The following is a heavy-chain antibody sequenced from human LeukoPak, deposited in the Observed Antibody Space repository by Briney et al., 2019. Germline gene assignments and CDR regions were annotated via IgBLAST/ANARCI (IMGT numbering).Heavy chain of an antibody. CDR2: INHSGST. CDR3: VRDVAPSGTVWFDS. V-gene: IGHV4-34*01. CDR1: GGSFSGYY. J-gene: IGHJ5*01. D-gene: IGHD6-13*01. Sequence: SETLSLTCAVYGGSFSGYYWSWIRQPPGKGLEWIGEINHSGSTNYNPSLKSRVTISVDTSKNQFSLKLSSVTAADTAVYYCVRDVAPSGTVWFDSWGQGTLVTVSS.